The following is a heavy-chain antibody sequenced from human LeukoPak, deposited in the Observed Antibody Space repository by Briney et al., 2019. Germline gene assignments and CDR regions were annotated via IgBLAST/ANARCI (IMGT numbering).Heavy chain of an antibody. Sequence: SETLSLTCTVSGGSISSSSYYWGWIRQPPGKGLEWIGSIYYSGSTYYNPSLKGRVTISVDTSKNQFSLKLSSVTAADTAVYYCARGRYDSSGYYLDNWGQGTLVTVSS. CDR2: IYYSGST. V-gene: IGHV4-39*07. CDR3: ARGRYDSSGYYLDN. D-gene: IGHD3-22*01. J-gene: IGHJ4*02. CDR1: GGSISSSSYY.